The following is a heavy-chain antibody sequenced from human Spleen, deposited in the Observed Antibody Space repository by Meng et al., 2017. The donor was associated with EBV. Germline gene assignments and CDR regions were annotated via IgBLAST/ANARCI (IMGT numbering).Heavy chain of an antibody. CDR1: GYMFTSYG. CDR2: ISTNSGNT. J-gene: IGHJ4*02. D-gene: IGHD2-21*01. CDR3: ARGQGIPWPF. Sequence: QVQLVQSGAEAKKPGASVKVACKASGYMFTSYGISWVRQAPGQGLEWMGSISTNSGNTNYAKRLQGRVTMTIDRSTSTAYVELRSLTSDDTAVYYCARGQGIPWPFWGQGTLVTVSS. V-gene: IGHV1-18*01.